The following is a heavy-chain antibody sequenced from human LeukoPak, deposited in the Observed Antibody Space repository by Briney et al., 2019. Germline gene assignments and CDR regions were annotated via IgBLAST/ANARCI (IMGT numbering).Heavy chain of an antibody. CDR1: GYTFTSYG. CDR2: ISAYNGNT. J-gene: IGHJ4*02. V-gene: IGHV1-18*01. CDR3: ARDGSSSSWYVVPYFDY. Sequence: ASVNVSCKASGYTFTSYGISWVRQAPGQGLEWMGWISAYNGNTNYAQKRQGRVTMTTDTSTSTAYMELRSLRSDDTAVYYCARDGSSSSWYVVPYFDYWGQGTLVTVSS. D-gene: IGHD6-13*01.